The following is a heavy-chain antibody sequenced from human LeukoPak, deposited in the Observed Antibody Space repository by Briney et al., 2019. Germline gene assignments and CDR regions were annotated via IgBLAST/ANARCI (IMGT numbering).Heavy chain of an antibody. CDR2: IWYDGSNK. CDR3: AGDRATSYFDY. Sequence: GGSLRLSCAASDFTFSNTWMNWVRQAPGKGLEWVAFIWYDGSNKYYTDSVKGRFTISRDNSKNTLYLQMNSLRAEDTAVYYCAGDRATSYFDYWGQGALVTISS. CDR1: DFTFSNTW. V-gene: IGHV3-33*08. J-gene: IGHJ4*02. D-gene: IGHD1-26*01.